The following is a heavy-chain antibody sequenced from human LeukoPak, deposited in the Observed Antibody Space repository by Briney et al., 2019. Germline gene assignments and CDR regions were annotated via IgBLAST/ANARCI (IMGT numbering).Heavy chain of an antibody. CDR2: IYPGDSDT. V-gene: IGHV5-51*01. CDR1: GYRFTSYW. CDR3: ARPEEHGDYVHDAFDI. J-gene: IGHJ3*02. Sequence: GESLKISCKASGYRFTSYWIGWVRQTPGKGLEWMGIIYPGDSDTRYSPSFQGQVTISADKSISTAYLQWSSLKASDTAMYYCARPEEHGDYVHDAFDIWGQGTMVTVSS. D-gene: IGHD4-17*01.